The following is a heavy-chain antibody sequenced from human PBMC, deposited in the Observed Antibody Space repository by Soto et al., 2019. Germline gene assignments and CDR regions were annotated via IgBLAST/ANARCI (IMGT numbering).Heavy chain of an antibody. J-gene: IGHJ5*02. CDR1: GGTFSSYA. CDR3: ARGMAVYGYWFDP. V-gene: IGHV1-69*13. Sequence: GASVKVSCKASGGTFSSYAMSWVRQAPGQGLEWMGGIIPLFGTANYAQKFQGRVTITADDSTSTAHMELSSLRSEHLAVYYCARGMAVYGYWFDPWGQGTLVTVSS. D-gene: IGHD2-8*02. CDR2: IIPLFGTA.